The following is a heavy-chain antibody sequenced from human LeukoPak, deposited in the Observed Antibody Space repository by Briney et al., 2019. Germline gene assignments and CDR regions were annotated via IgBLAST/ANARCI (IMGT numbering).Heavy chain of an antibody. J-gene: IGHJ4*02. CDR3: TRDILSGWYYFDF. V-gene: IGHV3-49*04. Sequence: GGSLRLSCTASGCTFGDYAMSWVRQAPGKGLEWVGFIRSRRYGGATEYAASVKGRFTISRDDSKSVAYLHMNSLKTEDTAVYYCTRDILSGWYYFDFWGQGTLVTVSS. D-gene: IGHD6-19*01. CDR1: GCTFGDYA. CDR2: IRSRRYGGAT.